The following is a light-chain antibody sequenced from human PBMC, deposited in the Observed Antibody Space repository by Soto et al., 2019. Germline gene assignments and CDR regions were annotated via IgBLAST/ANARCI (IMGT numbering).Light chain of an antibody. J-gene: IGKJ1*01. V-gene: IGKV1-5*03. CDR1: QTIGSL. Sequence: DVQMTQSPSTLSASVGDRVTITCRASQTIGSLLAWYQQKPGKAPNLLIYKASSLESGVPSRFSGSGFGTEFTLTITGLQPDDFATYYCQHYNSWALGQGTKLEI. CDR2: KAS. CDR3: QHYNSWA.